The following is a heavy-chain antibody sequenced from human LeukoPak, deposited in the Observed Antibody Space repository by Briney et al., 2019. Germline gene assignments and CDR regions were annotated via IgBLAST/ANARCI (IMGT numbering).Heavy chain of an antibody. CDR2: INHSGST. CDR1: GFTFSAYD. V-gene: IGHV4-34*08. D-gene: IGHD2-2*01. Sequence: GSLRPSCAASGFTFSAYDMHWVRQAPGKGLEWIGEINHSGSTNYNPSLKSRVTISVDTSKNQFSLKLSSVTAADTAVYYCAGQREPQPAASDYWGQGTLVTVSS. J-gene: IGHJ4*02. CDR3: AGQREPQPAASDY.